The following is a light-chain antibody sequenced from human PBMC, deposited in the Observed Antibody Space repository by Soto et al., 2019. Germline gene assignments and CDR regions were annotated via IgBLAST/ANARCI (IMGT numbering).Light chain of an antibody. V-gene: IGKV3-20*01. CDR1: QIVSSSY. Sequence: EIVLTQSPGTLSLSPGERATLSCRASQIVSSSYLAWYQQKPGQAPRLLIYGASSSATGIPDRFSGSGSGTGFTLTISRLEPEDFAVYYCQQYGSSLVTFGQGTKVEIK. CDR3: QQYGSSLVT. CDR2: GAS. J-gene: IGKJ1*01.